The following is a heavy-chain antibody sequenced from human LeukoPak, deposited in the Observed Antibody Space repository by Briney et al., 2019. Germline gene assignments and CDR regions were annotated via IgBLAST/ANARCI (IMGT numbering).Heavy chain of an antibody. D-gene: IGHD6-13*01. CDR2: ISYDGSNK. Sequence: GGSLRLSCAAPGFTFSSYGMHWVRQAPGKGLEWVAVISYDGSNKYYADSVKGRFTISRDNSKNTLYLQMNSLRAEDTAVYYCATELGIAAAGTDEDYWGQGTLVTVSS. V-gene: IGHV3-30*03. CDR3: ATELGIAAAGTDEDY. CDR1: GFTFSSYG. J-gene: IGHJ4*02.